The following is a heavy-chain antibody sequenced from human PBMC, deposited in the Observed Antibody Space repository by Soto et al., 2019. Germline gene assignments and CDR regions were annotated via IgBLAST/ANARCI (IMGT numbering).Heavy chain of an antibody. CDR3: MRGRAGATVDS. J-gene: IGHJ5*01. Sequence: QVQLVQSGAEVKMPGAAVKVTCKASGHSFTRPSDYMQWVRQAPGQGLEWVGIINLSDGSTTYAQRSQGRVTLTSDTSTSTVYMELSSLRSDDTAIYYCMRGRAGATVDSCAQGTLVTVSS. CDR1: GHSFTRPSDY. D-gene: IGHD3-10*01. V-gene: IGHV1-46*01. CDR2: INLSDGST.